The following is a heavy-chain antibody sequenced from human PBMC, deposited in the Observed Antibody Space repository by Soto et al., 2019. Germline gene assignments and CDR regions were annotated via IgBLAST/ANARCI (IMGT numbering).Heavy chain of an antibody. CDR1: GYTFTGHY. Sequence: ASVKVSCKASGYTFTGHYIHWVRQAPEQGPEWMGEIGPESGATRYAQRFQGRVTMTRDMSSTTVYMELNNLSPDDTAVYYCGRGRSGQIVVFYWGQGTPVTVSS. CDR3: GRGRSGQIVVFY. J-gene: IGHJ4*02. D-gene: IGHD1-26*01. CDR2: IGPESGAT. V-gene: IGHV1-2*02.